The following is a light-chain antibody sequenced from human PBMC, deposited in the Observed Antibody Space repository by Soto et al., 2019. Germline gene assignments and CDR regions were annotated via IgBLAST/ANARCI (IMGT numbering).Light chain of an antibody. CDR1: QSVSIK. CDR2: DTS. Sequence: EIVWTQSPATLSVSPGERATVSCRASQSVSIKLAWYQQKPGQAPRLLIYDTSTRATGIPARFSGSGSGTDFTLTISRLEPEDFAVYYCQQYGSSPRSTFGQGTRLEIK. V-gene: IGKV3-20*01. J-gene: IGKJ5*01. CDR3: QQYGSSPRST.